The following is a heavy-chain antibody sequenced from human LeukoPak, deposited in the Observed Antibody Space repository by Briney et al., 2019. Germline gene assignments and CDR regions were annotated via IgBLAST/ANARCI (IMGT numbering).Heavy chain of an antibody. CDR1: GDSFRDYS. CDR3: ARVVYSYSIYDWSRTGLGTYPTKYYYYRDV. CDR2: INHSGVT. Sequence: SETLSLTCAVHGDSFRDYSWSWIRQTPGKRLEWIGEINHSGVTNYKTSIMSRGIMSVETSKNQFSRKVSSVTAADPAVYYGARVVYSYSIYDWSRTGLGTYPTKYYYYRDVWGKGTAVRVSS. D-gene: IGHD5-18*01. V-gene: IGHV4-34*01. J-gene: IGHJ6*03.